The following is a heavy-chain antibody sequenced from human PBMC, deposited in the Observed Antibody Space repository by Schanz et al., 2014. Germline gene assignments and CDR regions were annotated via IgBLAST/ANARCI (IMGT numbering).Heavy chain of an antibody. CDR3: ASPALVQGLMPEYYFDY. CDR1: GFTFSRFG. D-gene: IGHD3-10*01. Sequence: VQLVESGGGVVRPGRSLRLSCATSGFTFSRFGMHWVRQAPGKGPEWVALVWSDGNTKYYVDSVKGRFTISRDNSMNTLYLQMNSLRGEDTAVYYCASPALVQGLMPEYYFDYWGQGTLVTVSS. J-gene: IGHJ4*02. V-gene: IGHV3-33*01. CDR2: VWSDGNTK.